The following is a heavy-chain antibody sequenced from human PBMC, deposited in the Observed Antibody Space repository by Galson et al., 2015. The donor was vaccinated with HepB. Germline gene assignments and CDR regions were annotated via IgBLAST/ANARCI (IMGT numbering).Heavy chain of an antibody. D-gene: IGHD3-22*01. Sequence: QSGAEVKKPGESLRISCKGSGYSFTSYWISWVRQMPGKGLEWMGRIDPSDSYTNYSPSFQGHVTISADKSISTAYLQWSSLKALDTAMYYCARQSYYYDSSGYYGDIWGQGTMVTVSS. CDR3: ARQSYYYDSSGYYGDI. J-gene: IGHJ3*02. CDR2: IDPSDSYT. V-gene: IGHV5-10-1*01. CDR1: GYSFTSYW.